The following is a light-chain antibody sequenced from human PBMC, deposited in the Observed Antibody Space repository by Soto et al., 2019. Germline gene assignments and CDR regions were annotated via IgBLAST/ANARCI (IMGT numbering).Light chain of an antibody. V-gene: IGKV3-15*01. CDR3: QQYNNWPPLT. J-gene: IGKJ4*01. Sequence: EIVMTQSPATLSVSPGERAILSCRASKSVNNNLAWYQQKPGQAPRLLIYGASTRATGIPARFSGSGSGTYFTLSISSLQSEDFAIYYCQQYNNWPPLTFGGGTKVEIK. CDR1: KSVNNN. CDR2: GAS.